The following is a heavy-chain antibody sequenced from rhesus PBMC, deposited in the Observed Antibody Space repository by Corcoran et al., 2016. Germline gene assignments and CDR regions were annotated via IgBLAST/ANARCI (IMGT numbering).Heavy chain of an antibody. Sequence: EVQLVESGGGLAKPGGSLRLSCAASGFTFSDYYMHWVRQASGKGLEWVSRISNGCVSTWYANFGKGRFTISRENAKNTLYLQMNSLRAEDTAVYYCARAAPPRDYGSSYTFDYWGQGVLVTVSS. CDR1: GFTFSDYY. D-gene: IGHD4-29*01. V-gene: IGHV3-59*01. CDR3: ARAAPPRDYGSSYTFDY. J-gene: IGHJ4*01. CDR2: ISNGCVST.